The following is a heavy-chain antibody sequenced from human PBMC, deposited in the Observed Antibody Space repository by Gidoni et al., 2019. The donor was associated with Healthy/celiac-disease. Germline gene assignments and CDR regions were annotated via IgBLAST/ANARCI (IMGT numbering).Heavy chain of an antibody. Sequence: ELQLVQSGAEVTKPGESLKISCQGSGYSCTSYWICWVRQMPGKDLEWMGIIYPGDSDTRYSPSFQGQVTISDEKSISTAYRQWSSLKASDTAMYYCARQEAYYRDVWGKGTTVTVSS. J-gene: IGHJ6*03. CDR1: GYSCTSYW. CDR3: ARQEAYYRDV. V-gene: IGHV5-51*01. CDR2: IYPGDSDT.